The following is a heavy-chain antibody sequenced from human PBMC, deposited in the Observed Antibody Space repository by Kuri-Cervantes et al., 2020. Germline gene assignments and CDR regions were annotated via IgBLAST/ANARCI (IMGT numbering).Heavy chain of an antibody. D-gene: IGHD2-21*02. CDR1: GFTFSSYS. CDR3: VRGDWYHYGMDV. Sequence: SCAASGFTFSSYSMNWVRQAPGKGLEWVSSISSTSSDIYYADSMKGRFTISRDNAKNSLYLQMNSLRVEDTAVYYAVRGDWYHYGMDVWGQGTTVTVSS. J-gene: IGHJ6*02. V-gene: IGHV3-21*01. CDR2: ISSTSSDI.